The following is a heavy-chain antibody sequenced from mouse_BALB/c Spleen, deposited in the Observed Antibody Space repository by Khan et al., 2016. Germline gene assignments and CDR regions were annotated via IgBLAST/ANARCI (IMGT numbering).Heavy chain of an antibody. CDR2: INPSSGYT. CDR3: ARSYGSYVDFDY. Sequence: QVQLKQSGAELARPGASVKMSCKASGYTFTTYTMHWVKQRPGQGLEWIGYINPSSGYTNYNQKFKDKATLTADKSSSTAYMQLSSLTAEDSAVYYCARSYGSYVDFDYWGQGTTLTVSS. J-gene: IGHJ2*01. D-gene: IGHD2-1*01. V-gene: IGHV1-4*01. CDR1: GYTFTTYT.